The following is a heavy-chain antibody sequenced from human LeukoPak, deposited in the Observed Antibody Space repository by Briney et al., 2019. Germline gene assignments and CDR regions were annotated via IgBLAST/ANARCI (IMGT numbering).Heavy chain of an antibody. CDR3: ARESSSSWYLDY. Sequence: ASVKVSCKASGYTFTSYGISWVRQAPGQGLEWMGWISAYNGNTNYAQKFQGRVTITTDESTSTAYMELSSLRSEDTAVYYCARESSSSWYLDYWGQGTLVTVSS. CDR1: GYTFTSYG. V-gene: IGHV1-18*01. J-gene: IGHJ4*02. CDR2: ISAYNGNT. D-gene: IGHD6-13*01.